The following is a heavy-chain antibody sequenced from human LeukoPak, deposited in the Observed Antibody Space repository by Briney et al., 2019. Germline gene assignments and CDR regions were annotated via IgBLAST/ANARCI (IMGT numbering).Heavy chain of an antibody. CDR3: ARGRGVRGGSTDY. CDR1: GGSINSNY. J-gene: IGHJ4*02. CDR2: INHSGST. V-gene: IGHV4-34*01. Sequence: SETLSLTCTVSGGSINSNYWSWIRQPPGKGLEWIGEINHSGSTNYNPSLKSRVTISVDTSKNQFSLKLSSVTAADTAVYYCARGRGVRGGSTDYWGQGTLVTVSS. D-gene: IGHD3-10*01.